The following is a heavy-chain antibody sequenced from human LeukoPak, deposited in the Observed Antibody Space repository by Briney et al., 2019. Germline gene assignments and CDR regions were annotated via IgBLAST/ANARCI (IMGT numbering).Heavy chain of an antibody. V-gene: IGHV3-53*01. Sequence: GGSLRLSCAASGFTVSSNYMSWVRQAPGKGLEWVSVIYSGGSTYYADSVKGRFTISRDNSKNTLYLQMNSLRAEDTAVYYCARETWGTYNWFDPWGQGTLVTVSS. CDR1: GFTVSSNY. CDR3: ARETWGTYNWFDP. D-gene: IGHD1-1*01. J-gene: IGHJ5*02. CDR2: IYSGGST.